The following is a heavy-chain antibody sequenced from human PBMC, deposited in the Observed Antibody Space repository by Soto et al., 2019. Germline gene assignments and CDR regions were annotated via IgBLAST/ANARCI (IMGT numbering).Heavy chain of an antibody. Sequence: SETLSLTFTVSGGSFNGYHWSWIRQPPGKGLEWIGYIYYSGTTNYNPSLKSRVTMSRDRYNNQFAMNLNPVTAADTALYYCARGPAYSYGYWGNWGQGTLVTVS. J-gene: IGHJ4*02. CDR2: IYYSGTT. D-gene: IGHD5-18*01. CDR1: GGSFNGYH. CDR3: ARGPAYSYGYWGN. V-gene: IGHV4-59*01.